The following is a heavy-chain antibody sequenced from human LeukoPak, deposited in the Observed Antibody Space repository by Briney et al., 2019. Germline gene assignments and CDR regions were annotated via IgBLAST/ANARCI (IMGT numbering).Heavy chain of an antibody. CDR2: INAGNGNT. CDR3: ARGRRAAADDY. D-gene: IGHD6-13*01. J-gene: IGHJ4*02. CDR1: GYTSINFA. Sequence: EASVKVSCKASGYTSINFAINWGRQAPGQRPEWMGWINAGNGNTKYSQKFQGRVTITRDTSASTAYMELSSLTSEDTAVYYCARGRRAAADDYWGQGTLLTVSS. V-gene: IGHV1-3*01.